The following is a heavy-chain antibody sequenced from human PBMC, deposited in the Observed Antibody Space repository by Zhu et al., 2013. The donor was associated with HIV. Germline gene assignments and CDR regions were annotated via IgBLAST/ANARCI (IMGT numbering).Heavy chain of an antibody. Sequence: QVQLVQSGAEVKKPGASVKVSCKASGYTFTGYYMHWVRQAPGQGLEWMGWINPNSGGTNYAQKFQGRVTMTRDTSISTAYMELSRLRSDDTAVYYCASFGDENFDWLSSLYYYYYGMDVWGQGTTVTVSS. D-gene: IGHD3-9*01. J-gene: IGHJ6*02. CDR2: INPNSGGT. CDR1: GYTFTGYY. V-gene: IGHV1-2*02. CDR3: ASFGDENFDWLSSLYYYYYGMDV.